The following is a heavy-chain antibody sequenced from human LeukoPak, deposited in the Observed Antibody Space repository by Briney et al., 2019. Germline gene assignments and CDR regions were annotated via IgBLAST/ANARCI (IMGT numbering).Heavy chain of an antibody. J-gene: IGHJ5*02. D-gene: IGHD6-6*01. CDR2: ISAYSGST. V-gene: IGHV1-18*01. Sequence: GASVKVSCEASGFHFGSYGFSWVRQAPGQGLEFMGWISAYSGSTNYAEKFQGRLTMTTDTSTSTAYMELRSLRSDDTAVYYCARVRGIAARPGANWFDPWGQGTLVTVSS. CDR1: GFHFGSYG. CDR3: ARVRGIAARPGANWFDP.